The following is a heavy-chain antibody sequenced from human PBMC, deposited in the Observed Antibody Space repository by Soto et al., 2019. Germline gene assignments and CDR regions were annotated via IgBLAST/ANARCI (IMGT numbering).Heavy chain of an antibody. V-gene: IGHV3-30-3*01. CDR3: ARDEGYRYGHYYYSYGMDV. Sequence: PGGSLRLSCAASGFTFSSYAMHWVRQAPGKGLEWVAVISYDGSNKYYADSVKGRFTISRDNSKNTLYLQMNSLRAEDTAVYYCARDEGYRYGHYYYSYGMDVWGQGTMVTVSS. D-gene: IGHD5-18*01. CDR2: ISYDGSNK. J-gene: IGHJ6*02. CDR1: GFTFSSYA.